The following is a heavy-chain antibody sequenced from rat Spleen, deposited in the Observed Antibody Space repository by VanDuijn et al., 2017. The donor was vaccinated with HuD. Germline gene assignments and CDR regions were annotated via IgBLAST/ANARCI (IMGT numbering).Heavy chain of an antibody. Sequence: EVQLVESGGGLVQPGRSLKLSCAASGFTFSHYDMAWVRQAPTKGLALVASISTGGGNTYYRDSVKGRFTISRDNAKNTLYLLLSSLRSEDTALYYCTTSYYGYKKFTYWGQGTLVTVSS. D-gene: IGHD1-9*01. J-gene: IGHJ3*01. CDR3: TTSYYGYKKFTY. CDR1: GFTFSHYD. CDR2: ISTGGGNT. V-gene: IGHV5S23*01.